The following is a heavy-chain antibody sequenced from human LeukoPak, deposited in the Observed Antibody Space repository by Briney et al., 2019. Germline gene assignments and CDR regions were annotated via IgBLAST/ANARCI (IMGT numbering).Heavy chain of an antibody. V-gene: IGHV3-30-3*01. CDR3: AKGGKWDVTPFDY. J-gene: IGHJ4*02. CDR2: ISYDGSNK. Sequence: GGSLRLSCAASGFTFSSYAMHWVRQAPGKGLEWVAVISYDGSNKYYADSVKGRFTISRDNSKNTLYLQMNSLRAEDTAVYYCAKGGKWDVTPFDYWGQGTLVTVSS. CDR1: GFTFSSYA. D-gene: IGHD1-26*01.